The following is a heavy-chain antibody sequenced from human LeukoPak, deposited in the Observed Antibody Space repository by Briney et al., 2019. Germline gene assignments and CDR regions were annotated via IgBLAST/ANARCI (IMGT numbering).Heavy chain of an antibody. CDR3: ARDARHKYCSSASCYRGWFDP. D-gene: IGHD2-2*01. CDR1: GGTFSSCA. J-gene: IGHJ5*02. Sequence: GASVKVSCKASGGTFSSCAISWVRQAPGQGREWMGGIIPIFGTANYAQKFQGRVTITADESTSTAYMELSSLRSEDTAVYYCARDARHKYCSSASCYRGWFDPWGQGTLVTVSS. CDR2: IIPIFGTA. V-gene: IGHV1-69*01.